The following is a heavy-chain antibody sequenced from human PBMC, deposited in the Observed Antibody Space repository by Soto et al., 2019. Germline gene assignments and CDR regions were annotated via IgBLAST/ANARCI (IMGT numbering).Heavy chain of an antibody. V-gene: IGHV4-31*03. CDR1: GGSISSGGYY. J-gene: IGHJ5*02. Sequence: PSETLSLTCTVSGGSISSGGYYWSWIRQHPGKGLEWIGYIYYSGSTYYNPSLKSRVTISVDTSKNQFSLKLSSVTAADTAVYYCARDGYYDSSGYYYSHWFDPWGQGTRVTVSS. CDR3: ARDGYYDSSGYYYSHWFDP. CDR2: IYYSGST. D-gene: IGHD3-22*01.